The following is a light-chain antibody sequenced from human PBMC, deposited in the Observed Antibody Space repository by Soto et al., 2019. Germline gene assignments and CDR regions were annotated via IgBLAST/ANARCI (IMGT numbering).Light chain of an antibody. V-gene: IGKV1-39*01. J-gene: IGKJ5*01. Sequence: DIQMTQSPSSLSASVGDRVTITCRASQSISRNLNWYQHKPGKAPKLLIYAASSLQNGVPSRFSGGGSGTEFTLSISSLQPEDFGNYYCQQSYNTASITFGQGTRLEIK. CDR1: QSISRN. CDR2: AAS. CDR3: QQSYNTASIT.